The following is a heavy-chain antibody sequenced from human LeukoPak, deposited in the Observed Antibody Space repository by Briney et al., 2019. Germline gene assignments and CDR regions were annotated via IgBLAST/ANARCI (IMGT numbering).Heavy chain of an antibody. J-gene: IGHJ4*02. D-gene: IGHD2-2*01. CDR2: INAGNGNT. Sequence: ASVKVSCKASGYTFTSYAMHWVRQAPGQRLEWMGWINAGNGNTKYSQKFQGRVTITRDTSASTAYMELSSLRSEDTAVYYCARDQGKYQPPGQFDYWGQGTLVTVSS. CDR1: GYTFTSYA. V-gene: IGHV1-3*01. CDR3: ARDQGKYQPPGQFDY.